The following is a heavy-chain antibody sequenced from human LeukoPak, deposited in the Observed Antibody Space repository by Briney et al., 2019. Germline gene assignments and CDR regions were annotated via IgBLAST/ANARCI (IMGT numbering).Heavy chain of an antibody. V-gene: IGHV1-8*01. CDR3: ARSSGSYSGGNGDY. CDR2: MNPNSGNT. CDR1: GYPFTSYD. D-gene: IGHD1-26*01. Sequence: ASVKVSCKASGYPFTSYDINWVRQATGQGLEWMGWMNPNSGNTGYGQKFQGRVTMTRNTSISTAYMELSSLRPEDTAVYYCARSSGSYSGGNGDYWGQGTLVTVSS. J-gene: IGHJ4*02.